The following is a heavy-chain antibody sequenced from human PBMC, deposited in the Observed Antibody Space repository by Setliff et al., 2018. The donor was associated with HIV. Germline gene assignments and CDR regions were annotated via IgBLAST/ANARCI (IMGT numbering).Heavy chain of an antibody. J-gene: IGHJ4*02. CDR2: INAANGKT. CDR1: GFTFTTYA. CDR3: ARGVIRGVISQGGLDY. V-gene: IGHV1-3*01. D-gene: IGHD3-10*01. Sequence: ASVKVSFKASGFTFTTYAVHWVRQAPGQRPEWMGWINAANGKTRYPQRFEARVTITMDTGASTAYMELNSLRSEDSAVYYCARGVIRGVISQGGLDYWGPGTLVTVSS.